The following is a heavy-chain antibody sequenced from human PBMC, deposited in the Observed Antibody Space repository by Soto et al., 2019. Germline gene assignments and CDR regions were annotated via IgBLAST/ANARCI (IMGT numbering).Heavy chain of an antibody. Sequence: QVQLVQSGAEVQKPGSSVKVSCKASGGTFRSYAISWVRQAPGQGLEWMGGIIPLFGTTSSAQKFQGRVTITADESTTTAYMELNSLRSEDAAVYYCASNNRASYHFDYWGQGTLVTVSS. D-gene: IGHD3-16*02. CDR2: IIPLFGTT. V-gene: IGHV1-69*01. CDR1: GGTFRSYA. CDR3: ASNNRASYHFDY. J-gene: IGHJ4*02.